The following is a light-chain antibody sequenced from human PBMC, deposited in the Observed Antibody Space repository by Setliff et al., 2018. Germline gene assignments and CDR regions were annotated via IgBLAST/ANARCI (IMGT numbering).Light chain of an antibody. J-gene: IGLJ2*01. CDR3: CSYAGAYTVL. CDR2: DVS. CDR1: RRDVGGYDH. Sequence: QSALTQPRSVSGSPGQSVTISCTGTRRDVGGYDHVSWFQQYSGRAPKLIIHDVSKRPSGVPDRFSASKSGNTASLTISGLQAEDEADYHCCSYAGAYTVLFGGGTKGTV. V-gene: IGLV2-11*01.